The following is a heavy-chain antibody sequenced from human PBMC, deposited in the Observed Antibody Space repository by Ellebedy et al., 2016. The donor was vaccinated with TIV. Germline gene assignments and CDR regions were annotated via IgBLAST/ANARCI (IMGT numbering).Heavy chain of an antibody. CDR3: AKEMVSRSSLTYDY. CDR2: IGPSSNYA. D-gene: IGHD6-13*01. CDR1: GFTFSRYA. V-gene: IGHV3-23*01. Sequence: GESLKISCAASGFTFSRYAVAWVRQAPGKGVEWVSAIGPSSNYAFYADSVKGRFTISRDNFKNTLYLQMDSLRAEDTAVYYCAKEMVSRSSLTYDYWGQGALLTVSS. J-gene: IGHJ4*02.